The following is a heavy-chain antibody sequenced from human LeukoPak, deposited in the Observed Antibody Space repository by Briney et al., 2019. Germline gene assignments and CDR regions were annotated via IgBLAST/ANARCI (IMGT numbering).Heavy chain of an antibody. D-gene: IGHD3-22*01. Sequence: PSETLSLTCTVSGGSISSYYWSWIRQPPGKGLEWIGYIYYSGSTNYNPSLKSRVTISVDTSKNQFSLKLSSVTAADTAVYYCARDVRYYDSSGYEASYDIWGQGTMVTVSS. CDR2: IYYSGST. CDR3: ARDVRYYDSSGYEASYDI. CDR1: GGSISSYY. J-gene: IGHJ3*02. V-gene: IGHV4-59*12.